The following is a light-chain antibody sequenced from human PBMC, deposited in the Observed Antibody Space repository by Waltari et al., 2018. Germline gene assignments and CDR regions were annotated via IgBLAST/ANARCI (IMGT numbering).Light chain of an antibody. J-gene: IGLJ3*02. CDR3: SSYTSGDTWV. CDR1: SSDVGGYNY. Sequence: QSALTQPASVSGSPGQSITISCTATSSDVGGYNYVSWYQQHPGKAPQFMIYEATNRPARFSNRCSGSKSDNRAYLSISGSRAEDEADYNCSSYTSGDTWVFGGGTKVTVL. V-gene: IGLV2-14*01. CDR2: EAT.